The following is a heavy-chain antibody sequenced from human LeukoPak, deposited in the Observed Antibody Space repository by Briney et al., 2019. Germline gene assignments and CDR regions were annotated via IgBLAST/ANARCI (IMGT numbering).Heavy chain of an antibody. J-gene: IGHJ4*02. CDR3: ARHGSSWSFDY. Sequence: GESLKISCKASGYSYTTYWIGWVRQMPGKGLEWMGIIFPGDSDTRYSPSFQGQVTISADKSISTAYLQWSSLKASDTAMYYCARHGSSWSFDYWGQGTLVTVSS. V-gene: IGHV5-51*01. CDR2: IFPGDSDT. CDR1: GYSYTTYW. D-gene: IGHD6-13*01.